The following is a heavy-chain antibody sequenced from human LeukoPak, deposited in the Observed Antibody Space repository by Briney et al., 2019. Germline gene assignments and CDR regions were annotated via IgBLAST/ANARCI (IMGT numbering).Heavy chain of an antibody. V-gene: IGHV3-15*01. Sequence: GGSLRLSCAASGFTFSNAWMSWVRQAPGKGLEWVGRIKSKTDGRKTDYAAPVKGRFTISRDDSKNTLYLQMNSLKTEDTAVYYCTTRPVTIFYWGQGTLVTVSS. CDR3: TTRPVTIFY. D-gene: IGHD4-11*01. J-gene: IGHJ4*02. CDR2: IKSKTDGRKT. CDR1: GFTFSNAW.